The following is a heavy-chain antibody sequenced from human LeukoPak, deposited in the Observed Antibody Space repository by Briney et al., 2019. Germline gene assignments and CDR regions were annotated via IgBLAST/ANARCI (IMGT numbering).Heavy chain of an antibody. V-gene: IGHV3-11*01. CDR2: IVNSGGTT. CDR3: AGGYGSGSYSA. J-gene: IGHJ5*02. CDR1: GFTFSKYY. Sequence: KPGGSLRLSCAASGFTFSKYYMSWIRQAPGKGLQWISYIVNSGGTTSYADSVQGRFTISSDDAKNSLYLQMNSLRAEDTAVYYCAGGYGSGSYSAWGQGTPVTVSS. D-gene: IGHD3-10*01.